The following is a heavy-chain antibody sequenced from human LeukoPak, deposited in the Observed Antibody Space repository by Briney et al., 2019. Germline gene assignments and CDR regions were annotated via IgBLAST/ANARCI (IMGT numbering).Heavy chain of an antibody. J-gene: IGHJ4*02. CDR3: ARDSTETGGFDY. V-gene: IGHV3-33*08. CDR2: IWYDGSNK. Sequence: GGSLRLSCAASGFTFRSYGMHWVRQAPGKGLEWVAVIWYDGSNKYYADSVKGRFTISRDNSKNTLYLQMNSLRAEDTAVYYCARDSTETGGFDYWGQGTLVTVSS. D-gene: IGHD3-16*01. CDR1: GFTFRSYG.